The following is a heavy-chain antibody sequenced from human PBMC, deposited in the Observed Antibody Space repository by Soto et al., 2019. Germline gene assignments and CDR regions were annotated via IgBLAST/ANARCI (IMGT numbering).Heavy chain of an antibody. CDR1: GFSFSDYH. D-gene: IGHD4-17*01. CDR2: ISISSDNT. Sequence: PXGSLSLSCLVSGFSFSDYHMNWIRQAAGKGLQWVSYISISSDNTYYADPKKGLFIASREKAKNVSFLKIYGPRDDDAVTFYWARWSTVRLVTDWGQGIRVTVSS. CDR3: ARWSTVRLVTD. V-gene: IGHV3-11*03. J-gene: IGHJ1*01.